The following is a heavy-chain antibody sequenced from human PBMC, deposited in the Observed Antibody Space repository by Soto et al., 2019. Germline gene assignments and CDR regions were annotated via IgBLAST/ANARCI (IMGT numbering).Heavy chain of an antibody. J-gene: IGHJ4*02. V-gene: IGHV3-23*01. CDR3: AKDEYYYDSSGYSG. CDR1: GFTFSSYA. CDR2: ISGSGGST. D-gene: IGHD3-22*01. Sequence: EVQLLECGGGLVQPGGSLRLSCAASGFTFSSYAMSWVRQAPGKGLEWVSAISGSGGSTYYADSVKGRFTISRDNSKNTLYLQMNSLRAEDTAVYYCAKDEYYYDSSGYSGWGQGTLVTVSS.